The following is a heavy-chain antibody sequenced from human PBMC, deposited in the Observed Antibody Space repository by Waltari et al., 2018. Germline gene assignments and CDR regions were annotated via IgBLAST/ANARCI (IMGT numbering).Heavy chain of an antibody. CDR1: GFTFSSYA. CDR2: FLNSGDAT. V-gene: IGHV3-23*01. Sequence: EVHLLESGGGLVQPGGSLRVSCAASGFTFSSYAMAWVRQAPGKGLGWVSRFLNSGDATYYSDSGKGRFTISRNNSKNTVYLQMNSLRAEDTALYYCAKDLTHGALHYWGQGTLVTVSS. CDR3: AKDLTHGALHY. J-gene: IGHJ4*02. D-gene: IGHD3-10*01.